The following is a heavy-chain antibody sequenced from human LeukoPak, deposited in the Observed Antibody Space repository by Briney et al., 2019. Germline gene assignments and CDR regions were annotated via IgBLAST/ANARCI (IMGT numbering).Heavy chain of an antibody. Sequence: GASVKVSCKASGYTFTSNGISWVRQAPGQGLEWMGWISAYNGNTKYAQKFQGRVTMTTDTSTSTAYMELRSLRSDDTAVYYCARRGYYDSSGYPLDYWGQGTLVTVSS. CDR1: GYTFTSNG. CDR3: ARRGYYDSSGYPLDY. J-gene: IGHJ4*02. V-gene: IGHV1-18*01. D-gene: IGHD3-22*01. CDR2: ISAYNGNT.